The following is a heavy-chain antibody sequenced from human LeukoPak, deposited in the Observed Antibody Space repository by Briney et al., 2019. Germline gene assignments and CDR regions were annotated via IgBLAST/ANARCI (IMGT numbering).Heavy chain of an antibody. CDR1: GDSVSSNSAA. V-gene: IGHV6-1*01. Sequence: SQTLSLTCAISGDSVSSNSAAWNWIRQSPSRGLEWLGRTYYRSKWYNGYAVSVKSRITINPDTSKNQFSLQLNSVTPEDTAVYYCARGAREGGSGRYRGSRYAFDIWGQGTMVTVSS. D-gene: IGHD6-19*01. CDR2: TYYRSKWYN. CDR3: ARGAREGGSGRYRGSRYAFDI. J-gene: IGHJ3*02.